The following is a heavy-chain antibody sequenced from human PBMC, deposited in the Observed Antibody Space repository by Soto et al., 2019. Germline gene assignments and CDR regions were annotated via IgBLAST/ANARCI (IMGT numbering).Heavy chain of an antibody. CDR1: GYTFNKFG. D-gene: IGHD3-10*01. J-gene: IGHJ4*02. V-gene: IGHV1-18*01. Sequence: QVHLLQSGAEVKKPGASVKVSCKASGYTFNKFGITWVRQAPGQGLEWMGWISVYNGNTIYIEKPRGRVTMTTDSSTSTAYMELRSLQSDDTAVYYCARGNVLLWVGELLDWGQGTLVTVSS. CDR3: ARGNVLLWVGELLD. CDR2: ISVYNGNT.